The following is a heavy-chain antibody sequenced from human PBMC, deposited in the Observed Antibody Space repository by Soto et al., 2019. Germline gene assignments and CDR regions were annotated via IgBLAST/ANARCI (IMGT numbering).Heavy chain of an antibody. D-gene: IGHD3-22*01. V-gene: IGHV3-30*03. Sequence: QVQLVESGGGVVQPGKSLRLSCAASGFTFSNYGMHWVRQAPGKGLEWVALISDDGTKKYYADSVKGRFTISRDNSKNTLYLQMNSLRAEDTAVYFCARELYYYDSSGYYPLENWGQGTLVTVSS. CDR3: ARELYYYDSSGYYPLEN. J-gene: IGHJ4*02. CDR1: GFTFSNYG. CDR2: ISDDGTKK.